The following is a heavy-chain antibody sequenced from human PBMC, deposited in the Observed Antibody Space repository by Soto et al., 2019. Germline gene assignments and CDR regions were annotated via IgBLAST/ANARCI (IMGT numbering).Heavy chain of an antibody. J-gene: IGHJ4*02. CDR1: GVSLTSGNW. CDR3: ARLVYDTRLNYTYFDF. CDR2: IFHDGTA. V-gene: IGHV4-4*02. Sequence: PSETLSLTCAVSGVSLTSGNWWTWVRQSPQRGLEYIGEIFHDGTANYYPSFERRVAMSVDTSRNQFSLKLTSVTAADTAVYFCARLVYDTRLNYTYFDFWGPGTLVTSPQ. D-gene: IGHD3-3*01.